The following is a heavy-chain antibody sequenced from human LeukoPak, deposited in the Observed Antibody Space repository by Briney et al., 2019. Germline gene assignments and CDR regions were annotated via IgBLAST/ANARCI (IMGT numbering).Heavy chain of an antibody. CDR2: INPNSGGT. D-gene: IGHD3-9*01. J-gene: IGHJ4*02. CDR3: ARVVQYYDILTGPWEFDY. V-gene: IGHV1-2*02. CDR1: GYTFTGYY. Sequence: ASVKVSCKASGYTFTGYYMHWVRQAPGQGLEWMGWINPNSGGTNYAQKFQGRVTMTRDTSISTAYMELSRLRSDDTAVYYCARVVQYYDILTGPWEFDYWGQGTLVTVSS.